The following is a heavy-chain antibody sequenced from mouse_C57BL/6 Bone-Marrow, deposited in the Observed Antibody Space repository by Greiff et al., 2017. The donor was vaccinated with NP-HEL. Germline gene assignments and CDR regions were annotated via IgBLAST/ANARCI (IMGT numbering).Heavy chain of an antibody. Sequence: DVKLVESEGGLVQPGSSMKLSCTASGFTFSDYYMAWVRQVPEKGLEWVANINYDGSSTYYLDSLKSRFIISRDNAKNILYLQMSSLKSGDTATYYCAREGGLRRRTYAMDYWGQGTSVTVSA. D-gene: IGHD2-4*01. CDR1: GFTFSDYY. CDR3: AREGGLRRRTYAMDY. J-gene: IGHJ4*01. CDR2: INYDGSST. V-gene: IGHV5-16*01.